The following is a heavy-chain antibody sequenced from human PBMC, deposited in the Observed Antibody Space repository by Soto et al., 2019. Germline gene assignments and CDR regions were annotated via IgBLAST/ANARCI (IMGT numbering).Heavy chain of an antibody. CDR2: IKSKTDGGTT. V-gene: IGHV3-15*07. CDR3: TRVAPTEGYYYGMDV. D-gene: IGHD4-4*01. Sequence: PGGSLRLSCAASGFTFSNAWINWVRQAPGKGLEWVGRIKSKTDGGTTDYAAPVKGRFTISRDDSKNTLYLQMNSLKTEDTAVYYCTRVAPTEGYYYGMDVWGQGTTVTVSS. CDR1: GFTFSNAW. J-gene: IGHJ6*02.